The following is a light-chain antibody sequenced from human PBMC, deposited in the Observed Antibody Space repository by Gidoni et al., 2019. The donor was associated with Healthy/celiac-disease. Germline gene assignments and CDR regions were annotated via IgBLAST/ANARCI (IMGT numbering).Light chain of an antibody. CDR2: EVS. Sequence: QSALTQPAPVSGSPGPSITISCTGTSSDVGGYNYVSWYQQHPGNAPKLMIYEVSNRPSGVSNRFSGSTSGNTASLTIAGLQAEDEADYYCSSYTSSSTLVVFGGGTKLTVL. CDR3: SSYTSSSTLVV. V-gene: IGLV2-14*01. CDR1: SSDVGGYNY. J-gene: IGLJ2*01.